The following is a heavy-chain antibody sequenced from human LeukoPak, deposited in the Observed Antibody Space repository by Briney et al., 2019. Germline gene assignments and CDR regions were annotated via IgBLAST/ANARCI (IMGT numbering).Heavy chain of an antibody. CDR2: INQDGSEK. V-gene: IGHV3-7*01. J-gene: IGHJ4*02. CDR3: ARGPGAANDY. D-gene: IGHD6-25*01. CDR1: GFTFGSYW. Sequence: GGSLRLSCAASGFTFGSYWMSWVRQAPGKGLEWVANINQDGSEKYYVDSVKGRFTISRDNAKNSLYLQMNSLRAEGTAVYYCARGPGAANDYWGQGTLVTVSS.